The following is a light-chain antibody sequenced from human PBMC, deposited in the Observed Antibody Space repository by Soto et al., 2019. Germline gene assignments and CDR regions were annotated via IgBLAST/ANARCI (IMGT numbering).Light chain of an antibody. V-gene: IGLV2-14*01. CDR3: SSYTSSSTLVV. CDR1: SSDVGGYNY. CDR2: EVS. Sequence: QSALTQPAFVSGSPGQSITISCTGTSSDVGGYNYVSWYQHHPGKAPKLMIYEVSNRPSGVSNRFSGSKSGNTASLTISGLQAEDEADYYCSSYTSSSTLVVFGGGTKLTVL. J-gene: IGLJ2*01.